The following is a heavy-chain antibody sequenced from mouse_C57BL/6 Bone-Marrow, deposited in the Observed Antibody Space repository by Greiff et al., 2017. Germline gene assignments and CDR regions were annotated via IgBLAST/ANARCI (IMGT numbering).Heavy chain of an antibody. CDR1: GFTFSSYG. Sequence: DVKLVASWGDLVKPGGSLKLSCAASGFTFSSYGMSLVRQTPDKRLEWVATISSGGSYTYYPDSVKGRFTISRDNAKNTLYLQMSSLKSEDTAMYYCARHPYWGQGTTLTVSS. V-gene: IGHV5-6*02. J-gene: IGHJ2*01. CDR3: ARHPY. CDR2: ISSGGSYT.